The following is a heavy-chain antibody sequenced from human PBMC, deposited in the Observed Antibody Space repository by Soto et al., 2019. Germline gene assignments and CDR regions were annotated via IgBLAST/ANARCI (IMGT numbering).Heavy chain of an antibody. D-gene: IGHD6-13*01. Sequence: ASVKVSCKASGGTFTNYAFSWVRQAPGQGLEWLGGINPNSGGTNYAQKFQGWVTMTRDTSISTAYMELSRLRSDDTAVYYCARDPSIAAAGTRPWFDPWGQGTLVTVSS. CDR2: INPNSGGT. CDR3: ARDPSIAAAGTRPWFDP. V-gene: IGHV1-2*04. CDR1: GGTFTNYA. J-gene: IGHJ5*02.